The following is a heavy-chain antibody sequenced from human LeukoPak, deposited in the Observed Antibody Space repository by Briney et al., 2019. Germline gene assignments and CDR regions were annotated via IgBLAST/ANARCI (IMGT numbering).Heavy chain of an antibody. J-gene: IGHJ6*03. D-gene: IGHD1-26*01. CDR3: ATEGRGYYYYMDV. CDR2: IIPIFDTA. V-gene: IGHV1-69*06. CDR1: GGTFSSYA. Sequence: SVKVSCKASGGTFSSYAISWVRQAPGQGLEWMGGIIPIFDTANYAQKFQGRVTITADKSTSTAYMELSSLRSEDTAVYYCATEGRGYYYYMDVWGKGTTVTVSS.